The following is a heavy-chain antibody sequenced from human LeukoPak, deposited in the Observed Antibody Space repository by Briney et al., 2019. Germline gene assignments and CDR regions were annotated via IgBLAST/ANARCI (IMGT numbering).Heavy chain of an antibody. J-gene: IGHJ5*02. V-gene: IGHV3-23*01. CDR2: ISDSGGST. CDR3: AKDLSRAVAADWFDP. CDR1: GFTFSNYD. D-gene: IGHD6-19*01. Sequence: GGSLRLSCAASGFTFSNYDMSWVRQAPGKGLVWVSSISDSGGSTYYADSVKGRFTISRDNSKNTLYLQMTNLRAADTAVYYCAKDLSRAVAADWFDPWDQGSLVTVSS.